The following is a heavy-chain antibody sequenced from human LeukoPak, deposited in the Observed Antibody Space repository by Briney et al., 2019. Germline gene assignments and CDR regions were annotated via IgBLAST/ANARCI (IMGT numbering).Heavy chain of an antibody. V-gene: IGHV3-53*01. Sequence: GGSLRLSCAASGFTFSSYYMSWVRQAPGKGLEWVSLIYTGGSTSYADSVKGRFTISRDNSKNTVYLQMNSLRAEDTAVYYCARHYYDSSGYQGIDYWGQGTLVTVSS. CDR2: IYTGGST. J-gene: IGHJ4*02. CDR1: GFTFSSYY. CDR3: ARHYYDSSGYQGIDY. D-gene: IGHD3-22*01.